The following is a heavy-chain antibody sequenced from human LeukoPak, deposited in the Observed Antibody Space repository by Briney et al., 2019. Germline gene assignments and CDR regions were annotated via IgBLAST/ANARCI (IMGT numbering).Heavy chain of an antibody. CDR1: RFIFSLYN. CDR3: AGRPTGYSSGYIH. D-gene: IGHD5-18*01. J-gene: IGHJ4*02. Sequence: PGGSLRLSCAASRFIFSLYNMNWVRQAPGKGLEWVSYISSTGSRIYYADSVKGRFTISRDNSESIVYLQMNNLRVEDTAVYYCAGRPTGYSSGYIHWGQGTLVTVSS. CDR2: ISSTGSRI. V-gene: IGHV3-48*01.